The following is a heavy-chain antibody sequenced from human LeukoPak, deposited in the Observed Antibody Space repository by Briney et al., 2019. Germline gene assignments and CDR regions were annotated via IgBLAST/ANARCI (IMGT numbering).Heavy chain of an antibody. Sequence: SVKVSCKASGGTFSSYAISWVRQAPGQGLEWMGGIIPIFGTANYAQKFQGRVTISADESTSTAYMELSSLRSEDTAVYYCARGESYDFWSGYPAAYWGQGTLVTVSS. CDR2: IIPIFGTA. V-gene: IGHV1-69*13. J-gene: IGHJ4*02. CDR1: GGTFSSYA. D-gene: IGHD3-3*01. CDR3: ARGESYDFWSGYPAAY.